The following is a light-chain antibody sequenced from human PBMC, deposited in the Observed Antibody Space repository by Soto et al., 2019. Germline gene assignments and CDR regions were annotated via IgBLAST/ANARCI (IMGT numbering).Light chain of an antibody. CDR3: QQYNNWPPWT. Sequence: EIVMTQSPATLSVSPGERATLSCRASQSVSSNLAWYQQKPGKAPRLLIYGASTRATGIPARFSGSGSGTEFNLTISSLQSEDSAVYYCQQYNNWPPWTFGQGTKVEIK. J-gene: IGKJ1*01. V-gene: IGKV3-15*01. CDR2: GAS. CDR1: QSVSSN.